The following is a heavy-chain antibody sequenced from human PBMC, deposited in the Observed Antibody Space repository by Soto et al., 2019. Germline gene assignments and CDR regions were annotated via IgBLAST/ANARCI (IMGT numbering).Heavy chain of an antibody. J-gene: IGHJ5*01. Sequence: LRLSCEASGFMFCTSGMHWVRHAPGKGLELVSGIWLDGSERYYSDSVKGRFTISRDNSKNTLFLQMNSLRVEDTAVYFCARDASGTTSFLASWGQGTLVTVSS. CDR1: GFMFCTSG. D-gene: IGHD1-1*01. V-gene: IGHV3-33*01. CDR3: ARDASGTTSFLAS. CDR2: IWLDGSER.